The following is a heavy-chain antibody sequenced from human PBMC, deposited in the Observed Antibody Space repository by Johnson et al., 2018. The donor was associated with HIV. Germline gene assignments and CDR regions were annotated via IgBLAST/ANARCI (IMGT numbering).Heavy chain of an antibody. D-gene: IGHD1-14*01. V-gene: IGHV3-11*01. CDR1: GFTFSDHY. Sequence: QVQLVESGGGLVKPGGSLRLSCVGSGFTFSDHYMSWVRQAPGKGLEWVSFISSRGSTIYYSDSVKGRFTISRDNAKNSLYLQMNSLKTEDTAVYYCARGPKNPGLDAFDIWGQGTVVTVSS. J-gene: IGHJ3*02. CDR3: ARGPKNPGLDAFDI. CDR2: ISSRGSTI.